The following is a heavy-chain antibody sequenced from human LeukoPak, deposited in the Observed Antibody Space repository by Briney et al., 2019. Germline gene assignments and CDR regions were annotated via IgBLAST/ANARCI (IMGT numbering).Heavy chain of an antibody. CDR2: IFYDGRNA. CDR1: GFNFFSYG. CDR3: ARGTGTQLWLDY. Sequence: GGSLRLSCAASGFNFFSYGMHWVRQAPGKGLEWVAVIFYDGRNAFYADSVKGRFTISRDNSRNTLFLQMSSLTVEDTAVYYCARGTGTQLWLDYWGQGTLVTVSS. V-gene: IGHV3-33*01. D-gene: IGHD5-18*01. J-gene: IGHJ4*02.